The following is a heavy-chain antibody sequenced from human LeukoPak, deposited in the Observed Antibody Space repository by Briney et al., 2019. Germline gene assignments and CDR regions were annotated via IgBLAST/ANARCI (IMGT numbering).Heavy chain of an antibody. V-gene: IGHV3-23*01. CDR3: ANIAIVAAGPFGMDV. J-gene: IGHJ6*02. CDR2: ISGSGGSI. CDR1: GFTFSTYA. Sequence: GGSLRLSCAASGFTFSTYAMSWVRQAPGKGLEWVSAISGSGGSIYYADSVKARFTISRDNSKNTLFLQMNSLRVEDTAVYYCANIAIVAAGPFGMDVWGQGTTVTVSS. D-gene: IGHD6-13*01.